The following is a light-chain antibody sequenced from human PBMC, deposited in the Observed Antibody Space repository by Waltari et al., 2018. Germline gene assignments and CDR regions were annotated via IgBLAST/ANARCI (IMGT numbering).Light chain of an antibody. CDR3: ATWDDTFNGPV. Sequence: QSVLTQPPSVSGTPGQRVTISCSGTSSTIGANSVTWYHQLPGAAPKLLIYKNDQRPSGVPDRFSGSRSGTSASLAISGLQSEDEADFYCATWDDTFNGPVFGGGTKLTVL. CDR2: KND. J-gene: IGLJ3*02. CDR1: SSTIGANS. V-gene: IGLV1-44*01.